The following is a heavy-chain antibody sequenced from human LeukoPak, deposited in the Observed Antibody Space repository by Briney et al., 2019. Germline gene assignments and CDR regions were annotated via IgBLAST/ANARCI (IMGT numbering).Heavy chain of an antibody. CDR3: AKERDSSGYDVFAFDI. V-gene: IGHV3-30*02. CDR1: GFTFSSYG. Sequence: PGGSLRLSCAASGFTFSSYGMHWVRQAPGKGLEWVAFIRYDGSNKYYADSVKGRFTISRDNSKNTLYLQMNSLRAEDTAVYYCAKERDSSGYDVFAFDIWGQGTMVTVSS. J-gene: IGHJ3*02. D-gene: IGHD3-22*01. CDR2: IRYDGSNK.